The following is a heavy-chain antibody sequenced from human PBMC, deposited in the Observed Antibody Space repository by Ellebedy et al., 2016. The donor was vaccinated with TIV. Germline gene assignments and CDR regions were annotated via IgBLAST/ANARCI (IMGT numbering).Heavy chain of an antibody. V-gene: IGHV4-39*07. CDR1: GGSISSSSYY. D-gene: IGHD6-6*01. J-gene: IGHJ4*02. CDR3: ARDPGRGSSSSLWDY. Sequence: MPSETLSLTCTVSGGSISSSSYYWGWIRQPPGKGLEWIGSIYYSGSTYYNPSLKSRVTISVDTSKNQFSLKLSSVTAADTAVYYCARDPGRGSSSSLWDYWGQGTLVTVSS. CDR2: IYYSGST.